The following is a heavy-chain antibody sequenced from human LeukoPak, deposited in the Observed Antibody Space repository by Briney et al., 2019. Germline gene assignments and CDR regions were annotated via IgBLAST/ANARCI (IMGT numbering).Heavy chain of an antibody. D-gene: IGHD3-10*01. CDR3: ARDGMGGIKAFDI. CDR2: IKHDGSQK. J-gene: IGHJ3*02. Sequence: GGTLRLSCAASGFTFSRYWMSWVRQAPGRGLEWVANIKHDGSQKYYVDSVKGRITISRDNAKNSLYLQMNSLRAEDTAVYYCARDGMGGIKAFDILGQGPVDSVSS. CDR1: GFTFSRYW. V-gene: IGHV3-7*05.